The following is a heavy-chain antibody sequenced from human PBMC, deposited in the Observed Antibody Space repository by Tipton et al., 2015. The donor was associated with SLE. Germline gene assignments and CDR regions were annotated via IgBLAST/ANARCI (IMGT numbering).Heavy chain of an antibody. D-gene: IGHD3-16*01. CDR1: GGSFSGYY. V-gene: IGHV4-34*01. CDR3: ARDMGGLRAFDI. CDR2: INHSGGT. Sequence: LRLSCAVYGGSFSGYYWSWIRQPPGKGLEWIGEINHSGGTNHNPSLKSRVTISVDTSKNQFSLKLSSVTAADTAVYYCARDMGGLRAFDIWGQGTMVTVSS. J-gene: IGHJ3*02.